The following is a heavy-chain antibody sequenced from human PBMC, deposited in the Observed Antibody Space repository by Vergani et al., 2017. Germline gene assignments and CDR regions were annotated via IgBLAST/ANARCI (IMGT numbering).Heavy chain of an antibody. D-gene: IGHD3-3*01. CDR3: ARGQYCDFWRGHLNWFDP. CDR1: GYTFTSYA. Sequence: QVQLVQSGSELKKPGASVKVSCKASGYTFTSYAMNWVRQAPGQGLEWMGWINTNTGNPTYAQGFTGRFVFSVDTSVSTTYLQMSSRKAEDTAVYYCARGQYCDFWRGHLNWFDPWGQGTLVTVSS. V-gene: IGHV7-4-1*02. J-gene: IGHJ5*02. CDR2: INTNTGNP.